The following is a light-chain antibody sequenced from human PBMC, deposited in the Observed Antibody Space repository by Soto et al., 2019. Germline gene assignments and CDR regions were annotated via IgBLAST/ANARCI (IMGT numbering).Light chain of an antibody. CDR1: QTISDF. V-gene: IGKV1-39*01. CDR2: SAS. CDR3: QQSYGAPIT. Sequence: EIQMTQSTSSLSASVGDRVTITCRASQTISDFLNCYQQKPGKAPQLLIASASSLQSGVPSRFSGSGSGTDFTLTITSLQPEDFATYYCQQSYGAPITFGQGTRLEI. J-gene: IGKJ5*01.